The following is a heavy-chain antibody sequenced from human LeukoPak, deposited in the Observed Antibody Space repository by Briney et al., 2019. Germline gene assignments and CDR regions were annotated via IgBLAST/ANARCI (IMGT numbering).Heavy chain of an antibody. J-gene: IGHJ1*01. V-gene: IGHV3-66*04. CDR2: IYSGGST. D-gene: IGHD1-26*01. CDR1: GFTVSSNY. Sequence: GGSQRLSCAASGFTVSSNYMSWVRQAPGKGLEWVSVIYSGGSTYYADSVKGRFTISRDNSKNTLYLQMNSLRAEDTAVYYCARQVSGNYYGGYWGQGTLVTVSS. CDR3: ARQVSGNYYGGY.